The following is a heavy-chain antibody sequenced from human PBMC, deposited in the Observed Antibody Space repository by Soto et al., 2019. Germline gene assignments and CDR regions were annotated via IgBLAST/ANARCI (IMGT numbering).Heavy chain of an antibody. CDR3: AGYFVNDYGEPGWFDP. Sequence: QVQLVQSGGEVKKSGASVKVSCKASGYSLTSYGIGWVRQEPGQGLEWTGWINGYNGNTNYAQKMQGRVTMTTDTSTNTAYMELGSLRSDDTAVCYCAGYFVNDYGEPGWFDPWGQGPLVTVSS. J-gene: IGHJ5*02. D-gene: IGHD4-17*01. CDR2: INGYNGNT. CDR1: GYSLTSYG. V-gene: IGHV1-18*04.